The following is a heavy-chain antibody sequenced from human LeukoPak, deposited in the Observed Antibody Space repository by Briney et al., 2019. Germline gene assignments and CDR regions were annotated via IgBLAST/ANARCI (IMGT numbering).Heavy chain of an antibody. J-gene: IGHJ4*02. Sequence: GASVKVSCKASGYTFTSYDINWVLQATGQGLEWMGWMNPNSGDTGYVQKFQGRVTMTWSTSISTAYMELSSLRSEDTAIYYCARGGFGSGSHFDYWGQGTLVTVSS. CDR3: ARGGFGSGSHFDY. CDR2: MNPNSGDT. D-gene: IGHD3-10*01. CDR1: GYTFTSYD. V-gene: IGHV1-8*01.